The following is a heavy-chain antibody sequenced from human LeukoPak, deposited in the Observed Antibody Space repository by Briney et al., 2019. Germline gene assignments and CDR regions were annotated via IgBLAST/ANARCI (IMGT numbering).Heavy chain of an antibody. CDR2: ISSSSSYI. D-gene: IGHD3-22*01. V-gene: IGHV3-21*01. J-gene: IGHJ4*02. CDR3: ARDQAYYDSSGYYVDY. Sequence: GGSLRLSCAASGFTFSSYSMNWVRQAPGKGLEWVSSISSSSSYIYYADSVKGRFTISRDNAKNSLYLQMNSPRAEDTAVYYCARDQAYYDSSGYYVDYWGQGTLVTVSS. CDR1: GFTFSSYS.